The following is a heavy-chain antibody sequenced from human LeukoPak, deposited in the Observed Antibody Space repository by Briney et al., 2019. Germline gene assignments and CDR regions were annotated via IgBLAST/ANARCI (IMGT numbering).Heavy chain of an antibody. Sequence: SVKVSCKASGGTFSSYAISWVREAPGPGLEWMGGIIPIFGTANYAQKFQGRVTITADESTSTAYMELSSLRSEDTAVYYCARVGAAAGPFDYWGQGTLVTVSS. J-gene: IGHJ4*02. D-gene: IGHD6-13*01. CDR1: GGTFSSYA. V-gene: IGHV1-69*01. CDR3: ARVGAAAGPFDY. CDR2: IIPIFGTA.